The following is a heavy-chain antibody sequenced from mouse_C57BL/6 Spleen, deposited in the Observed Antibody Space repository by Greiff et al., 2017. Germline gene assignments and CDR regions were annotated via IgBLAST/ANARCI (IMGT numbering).Heavy chain of an antibody. Sequence: VQLQQPGAELVKPGASVKMSCKASGYTFTSYWITWVKQRPGQGLEWIGDIYPGSGSTNYNEKFKSKATLTVDTSSSTAYLQLSSLTSEDSAVYYCASPYYYGSSPYAMDYWGQGTSVTVSS. CDR2: IYPGSGST. J-gene: IGHJ4*01. CDR1: GYTFTSYW. D-gene: IGHD1-1*01. V-gene: IGHV1-55*01. CDR3: ASPYYYGSSPYAMDY.